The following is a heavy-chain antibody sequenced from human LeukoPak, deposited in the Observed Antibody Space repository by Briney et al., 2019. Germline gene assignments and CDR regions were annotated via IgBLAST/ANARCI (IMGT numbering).Heavy chain of an antibody. J-gene: IGHJ4*02. V-gene: IGHV3-66*02. CDR3: ARGSSSCFDY. CDR1: GFIVSINY. Sequence: GVSLRLPCAASGFIVSINYMSGVRQAPGKGREWVSVIYSGCSTYYRDSVKGRFTISRDNSKNTLYFQMNSLRAQDTAVYYCARGSSSCFDYWGERTLVTVSS. CDR2: IYSGCST. D-gene: IGHD6-13*01.